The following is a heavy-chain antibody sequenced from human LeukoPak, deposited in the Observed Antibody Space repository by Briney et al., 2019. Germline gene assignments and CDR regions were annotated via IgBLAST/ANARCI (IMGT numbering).Heavy chain of an antibody. CDR1: GGSFSGYY. D-gene: IGHD2-15*01. J-gene: IGHJ4*02. CDR3: ARDPGSCSGGSCYSDY. CDR2: INHSGST. V-gene: IGHV4-34*01. Sequence: SETLSLTCAVYGGSFSGYYWSWIRQPPGKGLEWIGEINHSGSTNYNPSLKSRVTISVDTSKNQFSLKLSSVTAADTAVYYCARDPGSCSGGSCYSDYWGQGTLVTVSS.